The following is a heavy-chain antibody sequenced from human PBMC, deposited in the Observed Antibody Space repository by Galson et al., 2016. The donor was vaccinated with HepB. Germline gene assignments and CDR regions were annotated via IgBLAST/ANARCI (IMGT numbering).Heavy chain of an antibody. CDR3: TSVKWGCSGNSCVFDP. D-gene: IGHD2-2*01. CDR1: GASINSPNW. J-gene: IGHJ5*02. CDR2: TSPSGSL. V-gene: IGHV4-4*02. Sequence: SETLSLTCAVSGASINSPNWWTWVRQSPVKGLEWIGETSPSGSLNYNPSLNSRVSMSLDKSRNYFSVKLTSVTAADTAVYYCTSVKWGCSGNSCVFDPWGQGTLVTVSS.